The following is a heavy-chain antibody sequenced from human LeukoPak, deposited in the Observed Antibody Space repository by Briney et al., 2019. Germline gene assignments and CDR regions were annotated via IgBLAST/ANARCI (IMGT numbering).Heavy chain of an antibody. J-gene: IGHJ4*02. Sequence: SETLSLTCTVSGGSISSSSYYWGWIRQPPGKGLEWIGSIYYSGSTYYNPSLKSRVTMSVDTSKNQFSLKLSSVTAADTAVYYCARTTEGNYDFWSGYDPDYFDYWGQGTLVTVSS. CDR1: GGSISSSSYY. CDR3: ARTTEGNYDFWSGYDPDYFDY. CDR2: IYYSGST. V-gene: IGHV4-39*07. D-gene: IGHD3-3*01.